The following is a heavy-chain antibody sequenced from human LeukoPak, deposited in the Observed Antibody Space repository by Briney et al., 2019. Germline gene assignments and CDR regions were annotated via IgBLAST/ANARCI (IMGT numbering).Heavy chain of an antibody. V-gene: IGHV4-59*12. CDR3: ARDSDCSSTSCYKGAFDI. D-gene: IGHD2-2*02. CDR1: GGSNSSYY. J-gene: IGHJ3*02. Sequence: SETLSLTCTVSGGSNSSYYWSWIRQPPEKGLEWIGSIYYSGITYYNPSLKSRVTISVDTSKNQFSLKLSSVTAADTAVYYCARDSDCSSTSCYKGAFDIWGQGTMVTVSS. CDR2: IYYSGIT.